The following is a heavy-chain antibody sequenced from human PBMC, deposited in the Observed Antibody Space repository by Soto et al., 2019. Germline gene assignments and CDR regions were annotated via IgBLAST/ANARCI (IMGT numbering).Heavy chain of an antibody. Sequence: EVQLVESGGGLVQPGGSLRLSCAASGLTVSSNYMSCVRQAPGKGLEWVSVIHSGGSTYYADSVKGRFTISRDNSKNTLYLQMNSLRAEDTAVYYCARDFYYYGSGTMGGYFDYWGQGTLVTVSS. CDR1: GLTVSSNY. J-gene: IGHJ4*02. CDR2: IHSGGST. D-gene: IGHD3-10*01. V-gene: IGHV3-66*01. CDR3: ARDFYYYGSGTMGGYFDY.